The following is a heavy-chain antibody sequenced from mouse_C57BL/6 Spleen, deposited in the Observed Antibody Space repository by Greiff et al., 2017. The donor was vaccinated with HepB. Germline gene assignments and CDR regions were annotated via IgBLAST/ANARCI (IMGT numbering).Heavy chain of an antibody. D-gene: IGHD2-2*01. V-gene: IGHV5-17*01. CDR3: ATPMVTTTASFAY. CDR1: GFTFSDYG. J-gene: IGHJ3*01. Sequence: EVKLMESGGGLVKPGGSLKLSCAASGFTFSDYGMHWVRQAPEKGLEWVAYISSGSSTIYYADTVKGRFTISIDNAKNTLFLQMTSLRSEDTAMYYCATPMVTTTASFAYWGQGTLVTVSA. CDR2: ISSGSSTI.